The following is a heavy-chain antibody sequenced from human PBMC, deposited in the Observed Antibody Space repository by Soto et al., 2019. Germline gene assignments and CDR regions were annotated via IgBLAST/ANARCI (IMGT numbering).Heavy chain of an antibody. Sequence: SETLSLTCAVYGGSFSGYYWSWIRQPPGKGLEWIGEINHSGSTNYNPSLKSRVTISVDTSKNQFSLKLSSVTAADTAVYYCARVGMGVLTGYPDYWGQGTLVTVSS. CDR3: ARVGMGVLTGYPDY. J-gene: IGHJ4*02. V-gene: IGHV4-34*01. CDR2: INHSGST. CDR1: GGSFSGYY. D-gene: IGHD3-9*01.